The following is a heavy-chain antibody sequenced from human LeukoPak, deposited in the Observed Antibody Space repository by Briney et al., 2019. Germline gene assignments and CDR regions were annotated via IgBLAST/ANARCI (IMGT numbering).Heavy chain of an antibody. D-gene: IGHD6-13*01. CDR2: ISSSSSYI. V-gene: IGHV3-21*01. Sequence: GGSLRLSCAASGFTFSSYSMNWVRQAPGKGLEWVSSISSSSSYIYYADSVKGRFTISRDNSKNTLYLQMNSLRAEDTAVYYCAKADSHLMVWVYDSSSWSIDYWGQGTLVTVSS. J-gene: IGHJ4*02. CDR3: AKADSHLMVWVYDSSSWSIDY. CDR1: GFTFSSYS.